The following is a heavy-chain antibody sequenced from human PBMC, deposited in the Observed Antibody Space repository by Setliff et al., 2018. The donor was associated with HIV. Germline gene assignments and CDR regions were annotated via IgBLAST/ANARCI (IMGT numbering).Heavy chain of an antibody. V-gene: IGHV3-33*01. CDR1: GFPFSVHG. CDR3: ARGQFRLRPDSLDL. Sequence: GGSLRLSCEASGFPFSVHGMHWVRQSPGKGLEWLAVIWYDGGTKYYADALQGRFTISRDDSKNSVYLQMNTLGAEDTAVYYCARGQFRLRPDSLDLWGQGTLVTVSS. J-gene: IGHJ4*03. D-gene: IGHD2-21*01. CDR2: IWYDGGTK.